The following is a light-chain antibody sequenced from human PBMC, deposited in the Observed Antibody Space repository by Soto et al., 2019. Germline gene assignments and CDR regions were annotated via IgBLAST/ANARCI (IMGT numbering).Light chain of an antibody. CDR1: SSDVGGYTY. CDR3: SSYAGSKNFVV. V-gene: IGLV2-8*01. J-gene: IGLJ2*01. Sequence: QSALTQPPSASGSPGQSVTISCTGTSSDVGGYTYVSWYQQHPGKAPQLMIYEVSKRPSGVPDRFSGSKSGTTASLTVSGLQAEDEADYYCSSYAGSKNFVVFGGGTKLTVL. CDR2: EVS.